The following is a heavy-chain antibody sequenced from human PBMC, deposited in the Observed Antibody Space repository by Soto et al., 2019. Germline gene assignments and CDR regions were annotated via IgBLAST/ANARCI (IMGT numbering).Heavy chain of an antibody. Sequence: GASVKVCCKASGVTFSSYAISWVRQAPGQGLEWMGGIIPIFGTANYAQKFQGRVTITADESTSTAYMELSSLRSEDTAVYYCAREGVRGMDVWGQGTTVTVSS. CDR1: GVTFSSYA. CDR3: AREGVRGMDV. V-gene: IGHV1-69*13. J-gene: IGHJ6*02. CDR2: IIPIFGTA. D-gene: IGHD3-16*01.